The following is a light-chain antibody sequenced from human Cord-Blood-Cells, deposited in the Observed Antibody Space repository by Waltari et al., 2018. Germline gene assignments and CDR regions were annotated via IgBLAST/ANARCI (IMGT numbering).Light chain of an antibody. Sequence: DIQMTQSPSSLSASVGDRVIITCRASQSISSYLNWYQQKPGKAPKLLIYAASSLQSGVPSRFSGSGSGTDFTLTISSLQPEYFATYYCQQSYSTPRTFGGGTKVEIK. V-gene: IGKV1-39*01. CDR2: AAS. CDR3: QQSYSTPRT. J-gene: IGKJ4*01. CDR1: QSISSY.